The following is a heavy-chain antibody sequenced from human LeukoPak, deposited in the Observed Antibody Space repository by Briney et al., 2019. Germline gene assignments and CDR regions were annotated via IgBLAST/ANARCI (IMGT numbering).Heavy chain of an antibody. CDR2: ISWNSGSI. CDR1: GFTFDDYA. J-gene: IGHJ4*02. CDR3: AKDKGENYYDSSGLDY. Sequence: GGSLRLSCAASGFTFDDYAMHWVRQAPGKGLEWVSGISWNSGSIGYADSVKGRFTISRDNAKNSLYLQMNSLRAEDTALYYCAKDKGENYYDSSGLDYWGQGTLVTVSS. D-gene: IGHD3-22*01. V-gene: IGHV3-9*01.